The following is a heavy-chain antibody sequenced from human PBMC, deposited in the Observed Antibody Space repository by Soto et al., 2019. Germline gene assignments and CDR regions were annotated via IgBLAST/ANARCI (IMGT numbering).Heavy chain of an antibody. CDR1: GYSISTADYY. CDR3: ASFGVSSKNWFDP. Sequence: TLSLTCTVSGYSISTADYYWSLIRQPPGKGLEWIGSIDYRGNTYYNPSLKSRLTISLDTSKSQFSLNLGSVDAADTAVYYCASFGVSSKNWFDPWGLGTLVTVSS. V-gene: IGHV4-30-4*01. CDR2: IDYRGNT. D-gene: IGHD3-10*01. J-gene: IGHJ5*02.